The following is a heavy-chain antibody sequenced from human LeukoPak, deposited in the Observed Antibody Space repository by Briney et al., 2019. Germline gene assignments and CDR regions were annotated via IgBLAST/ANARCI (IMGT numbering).Heavy chain of an antibody. V-gene: IGHV4-34*01. CDR3: ARTGFIAARRQNRPVDY. D-gene: IGHD6-6*01. J-gene: IGHJ4*02. CDR2: INHSGST. Sequence: PSETLSLTCAVYGGSFSGYYWSWIRQPPGKGLEWIGEINHSGSTNYNPSLKSRVTISVDTSKNQSSLKLSSVTAADTAVYYCARTGFIAARRQNRPVDYWGQGTLVTVSS. CDR1: GGSFSGYY.